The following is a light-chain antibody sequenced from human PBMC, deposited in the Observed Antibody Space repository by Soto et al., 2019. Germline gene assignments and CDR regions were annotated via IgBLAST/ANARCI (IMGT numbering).Light chain of an antibody. CDR3: PQGTNRAPWT. CDR2: DAS. V-gene: IGKV3-11*01. J-gene: IGKJ1*01. CDR1: QSVSTY. Sequence: EIVLTQSPATLSLSPGERATLSCRASQSVSTYLAWYQQKPGQAPRLLIYDASNRATCIPARFSGSGSGTDFTLTISSLEPEDFAVYYCPQGTNRAPWTVGQGTKGEIK.